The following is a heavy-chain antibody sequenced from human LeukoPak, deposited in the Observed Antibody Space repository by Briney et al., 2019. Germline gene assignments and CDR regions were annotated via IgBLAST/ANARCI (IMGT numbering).Heavy chain of an antibody. CDR3: SLLAVASPQDY. J-gene: IGHJ4*02. CDR1: GFSFSTYE. CDR2: ISIVRSTT. Sequence: GGSLRLSCAASGFSFSTYEMHWVRQAPGKGLEWVSDISIVRSTTYYADSVRGRFTTSRDNAKNLLYLQMHSLRAEDTAIYYCSLLAVASPQDYWGQGTLGTVSS. D-gene: IGHD6-19*01. V-gene: IGHV3-48*03.